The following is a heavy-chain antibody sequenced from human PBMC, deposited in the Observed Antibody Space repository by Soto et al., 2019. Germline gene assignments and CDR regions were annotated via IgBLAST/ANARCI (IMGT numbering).Heavy chain of an antibody. Sequence: GGSLRLSCAAFGFTVSSNYMTWVRLAPGKGLEWVSLVYSGGATHYAASVKGRFTISTHSSQNTLFLQMNSLRTEDTAVYYCARDLLNGRPDSFDIWGQGTMVTVSS. J-gene: IGHJ3*02. CDR3: ARDLLNGRPDSFDI. D-gene: IGHD2-15*01. CDR2: VYSGGAT. V-gene: IGHV3-53*04. CDR1: GFTVSSNY.